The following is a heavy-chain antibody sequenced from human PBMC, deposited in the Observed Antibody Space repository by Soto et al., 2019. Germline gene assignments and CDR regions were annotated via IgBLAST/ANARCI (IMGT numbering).Heavy chain of an antibody. CDR2: ISGSGDKT. Sequence: EVQLLESGGGLVQPGGSLRLSCAASGFTFSSYAMSWVRQAPGKGLEWVSAISGSGDKTYYADSVKGRFTISRDNSKNTLYLQMNSLRAEDTAVYYCAKDGKIAAAGTWVKYFDYWGQGTLVTVSS. J-gene: IGHJ4*02. D-gene: IGHD6-13*01. CDR3: AKDGKIAAAGTWVKYFDY. V-gene: IGHV3-23*01. CDR1: GFTFSSYA.